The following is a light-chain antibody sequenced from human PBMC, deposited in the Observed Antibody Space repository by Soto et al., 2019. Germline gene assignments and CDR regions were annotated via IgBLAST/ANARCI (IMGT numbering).Light chain of an antibody. CDR2: SNA. V-gene: IGLV1-44*01. Sequence: QSVLTQPPSASGTPGQRVTISCSGSSSNIGRGTVNWYRQLPGTAPQLLIYSNAQRPSGVPDRFSGSKSGTSASLAISGLQSEDEADDYCAAWDDSLDVDVFATGTKLTVL. CDR3: AAWDDSLDVDV. J-gene: IGLJ1*01. CDR1: SSNIGRGT.